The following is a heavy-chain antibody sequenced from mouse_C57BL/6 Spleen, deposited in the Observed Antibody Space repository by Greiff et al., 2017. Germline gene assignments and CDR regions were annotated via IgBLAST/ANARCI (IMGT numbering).Heavy chain of an antibody. V-gene: IGHV1-72*01. D-gene: IGHD2-10*02. Sequence: QVQLQQPGAELVKPGASVKLSCKASGYTFTSYWMHWVKQRPGRGLEWIGRIDPNSGGTKYNEKFKSKATLTVDKPSSTAYMQLSSLTSEDSAVYYCARGGSFREYGYYDYAMDYWGQGTSVTVSS. J-gene: IGHJ4*01. CDR1: GYTFTSYW. CDR2: IDPNSGGT. CDR3: ARGGSFREYGYYDYAMDY.